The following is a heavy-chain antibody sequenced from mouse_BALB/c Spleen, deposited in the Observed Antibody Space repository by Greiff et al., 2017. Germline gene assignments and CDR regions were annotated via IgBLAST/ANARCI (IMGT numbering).Heavy chain of an antibody. CDR1: GYSITSDYA. J-gene: IGHJ4*01. CDR2: ISYSGST. Sequence: EVQLQQSGPGLVKPSQSLSLTCTVTGYSITSDYAWNWIRQFPGNKLEWMGYISYSGSTSYNPSLKSRISITRDTSKNQFFLQLNSVTTEDTATYYCARMGDGYPHYYAMDYWGQGTSVTVSS. V-gene: IGHV3-2*02. CDR3: ARMGDGYPHYYAMDY. D-gene: IGHD2-3*01.